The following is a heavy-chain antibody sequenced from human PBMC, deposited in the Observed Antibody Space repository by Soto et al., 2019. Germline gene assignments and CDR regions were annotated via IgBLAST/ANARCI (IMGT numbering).Heavy chain of an antibody. CDR2: INPNSGGT. V-gene: IGHV1-2*02. J-gene: IGHJ6*02. CDR3: AREAGYCSGGSCHPGDYYYYGMDV. D-gene: IGHD2-15*01. CDR1: GYTFTGYY. Sequence: ASVKVSCKASGYTFTGYYMHGVRQAPGQGLEGMGWINPNSGGTNYAQKYQGKVTMTRDTSISTAYMELSRLRSDDTAVYYCAREAGYCSGGSCHPGDYYYYGMDVWGQGTTVTVSS.